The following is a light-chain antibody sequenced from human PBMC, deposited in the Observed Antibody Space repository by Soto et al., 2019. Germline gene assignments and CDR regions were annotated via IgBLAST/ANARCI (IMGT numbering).Light chain of an antibody. CDR2: DVS. V-gene: IGLV2-14*01. CDR3: CSSARRGTLI. J-gene: IGLJ1*01. Sequence: ALTQPASVSGSPGQSITISCVGTSGDIGDYNYVSWYQQHPGKVPKVIIYDVSNRPSGVSYRFSGTKSGNTASLTVSGLRFGEEAYFFCCSSARRGTLIFGTGTKVTVL. CDR1: SGDIGDYNY.